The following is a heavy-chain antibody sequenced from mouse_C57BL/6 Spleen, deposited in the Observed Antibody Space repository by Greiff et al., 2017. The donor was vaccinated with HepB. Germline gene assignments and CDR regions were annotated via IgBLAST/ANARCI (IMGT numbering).Heavy chain of an antibody. Sequence: VQLQQSGPELVKPGASVKISCKASGYAFSSSWMNWVKQRPGKGLEWIGRIYPGDGDTNYNGKFKGKATLTADKSSSTAYMQLSSLTSEDSAVYFCARFYYGNYEGNFDYWGQGTTLTVSS. CDR3: ARFYYGNYEGNFDY. J-gene: IGHJ2*01. D-gene: IGHD2-1*01. V-gene: IGHV1-82*01. CDR1: GYAFSSSW. CDR2: IYPGDGDT.